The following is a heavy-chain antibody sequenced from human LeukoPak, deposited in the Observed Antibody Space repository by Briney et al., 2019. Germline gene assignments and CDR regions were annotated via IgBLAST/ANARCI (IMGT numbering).Heavy chain of an antibody. J-gene: IGHJ4*02. Sequence: PGRSLRLSCAASGFTFSSYGMHWVRQAPGKGLEWVAVIWYDGSNKYYADSVKGRFTISRDNSKNTLYLQMNSLRAEDTAVYYCARALYSSGWYHYFDYWGQGTLVTVSS. CDR1: GFTFSSYG. D-gene: IGHD6-19*01. V-gene: IGHV3-33*01. CDR2: IWYDGSNK. CDR3: ARALYSSGWYHYFDY.